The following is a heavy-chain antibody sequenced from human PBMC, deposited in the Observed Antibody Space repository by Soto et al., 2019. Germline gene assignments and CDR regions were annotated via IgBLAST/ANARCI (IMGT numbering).Heavy chain of an antibody. V-gene: IGHV4-34*01. Sequence: SETLSLTCAVYGGSFSGYYWSWIRQPPGKGLEWIGEINHSGSTNYNPSLKGRVTISVDTSKNQFSLKLSSVTAADTAVYYCARPSIVVVPAAMPAAIDYWGQGTLVTVSS. CDR3: ARPSIVVVPAAMPAAIDY. D-gene: IGHD2-2*01. CDR2: INHSGST. CDR1: GGSFSGYY. J-gene: IGHJ4*02.